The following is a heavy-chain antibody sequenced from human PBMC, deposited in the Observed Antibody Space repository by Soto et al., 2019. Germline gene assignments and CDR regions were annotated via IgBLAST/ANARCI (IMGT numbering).Heavy chain of an antibody. J-gene: IGHJ4*02. CDR1: GFTFSDYY. CDR3: ARDVGYYDSSGYFDY. CDR2: ISSSDTII. V-gene: IGHV3-11*01. Sequence: GGSLRLSCAASGFTFSDYYMSWIRQAPGKGLEWVSYISSSDTIISYADSVKGRFTISRDNAKNSLYLQMNSLRAEDTAVYYCARDVGYYDSSGYFDYWGQGTLVTVSS. D-gene: IGHD3-22*01.